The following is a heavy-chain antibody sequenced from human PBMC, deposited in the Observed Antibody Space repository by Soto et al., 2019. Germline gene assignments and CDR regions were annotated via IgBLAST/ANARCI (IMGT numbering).Heavy chain of an antibody. CDR3: ASTPRRYDFWTPDY. J-gene: IGHJ4*02. Sequence: QVQLQESGPGLVKPSQTLSLTCTVSGGSISIGGYYWSWIRQHPGKGLEWIGYIFYSGTTYYNPSLKSRVTISVDTSKNQFPLKLRSVTAADTAVYYWASTPRRYDFWTPDYWGQGTLVTVSS. CDR1: GGSISIGGYY. CDR2: IFYSGTT. D-gene: IGHD3-3*01. V-gene: IGHV4-31*03.